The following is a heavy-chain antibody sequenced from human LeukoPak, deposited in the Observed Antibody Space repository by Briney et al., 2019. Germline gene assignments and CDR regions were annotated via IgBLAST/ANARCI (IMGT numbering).Heavy chain of an antibody. CDR2: INSDGSSI. CDR1: GFTFSSYW. CDR3: AKHSTSGYCSSTSCYEFDC. Sequence: GGSLRLSCAASGFTFSSYWMHWVRQPPGKGLVWVSRINSDGSSISYADSVKGRFTISRDNAKNTLYLQLNSLRAEDTALYYCAKHSTSGYCSSTSCYEFDCWGQGTLVTVSS. D-gene: IGHD2-2*01. J-gene: IGHJ4*02. V-gene: IGHV3-74*01.